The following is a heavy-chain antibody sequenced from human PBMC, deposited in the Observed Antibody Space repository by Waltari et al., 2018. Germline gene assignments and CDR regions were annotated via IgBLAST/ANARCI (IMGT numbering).Heavy chain of an antibody. CDR1: GFTFSNYA. Sequence: EVQLVQSGGGLLQPGGSVRLSCAASGFTFSNYAMNWVRQAPGKGLEWISHSSTRGTSIYYADSVRGRFTISRDNTKNSLYLQMNSLRAEDTAVYYCMSSLISGTTLWGQGTLVTVSS. J-gene: IGHJ4*02. CDR3: MSSLISGTTL. D-gene: IGHD1-20*01. V-gene: IGHV3-48*03. CDR2: SSTRGTSI.